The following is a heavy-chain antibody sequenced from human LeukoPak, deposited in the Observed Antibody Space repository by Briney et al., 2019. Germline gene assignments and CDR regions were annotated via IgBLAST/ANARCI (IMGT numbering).Heavy chain of an antibody. V-gene: IGHV3-30*02. CDR3: AKDLYYDILTGYPSY. Sequence: PGGSLRLSCVASGFTFSSYSMNWVRQAPGKGLEWVAFIRYDGSNKYYADSVKGRFTISRDNSKNTLYLQMNSLRAEDTAVYYCAKDLYYDILTGYPSYWGQGTLVTVSS. CDR1: GFTFSSYS. D-gene: IGHD3-9*01. J-gene: IGHJ4*02. CDR2: IRYDGSNK.